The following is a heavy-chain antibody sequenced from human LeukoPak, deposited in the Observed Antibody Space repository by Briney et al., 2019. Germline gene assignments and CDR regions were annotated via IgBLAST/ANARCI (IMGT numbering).Heavy chain of an antibody. V-gene: IGHV3-7*01. J-gene: IGHJ4*02. CDR3: ARDSAGNDY. Sequence: GGSLRLSCAASGFTFSTYWMSWVRQAPGKGLEWVANIKQDGSEKYYIDSVKGRFTISRDNAKNSLYLQMNSLRAEDAAMYYCARDSAGNDYWGQGTLVTVSS. CDR1: GFTFSTYW. CDR2: IKQDGSEK. D-gene: IGHD6-13*01.